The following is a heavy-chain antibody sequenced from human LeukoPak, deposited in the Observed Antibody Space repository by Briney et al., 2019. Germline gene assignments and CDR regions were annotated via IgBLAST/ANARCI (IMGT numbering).Heavy chain of an antibody. CDR3: AELGITMIGGV. J-gene: IGHJ6*04. V-gene: IGHV3-74*01. CDR1: GFIFSSYW. D-gene: IGHD3-10*02. CDR2: INSDGSST. Sequence: GGSLRLSCAASGFIFSSYWMFWVRRAPGKGLLCVSRINSDGSSTSYADSVKGRFTISRDNAKNSLYLQMNSLRAEDTAVYYCAELGITMIGGVWGKGTTVTISS.